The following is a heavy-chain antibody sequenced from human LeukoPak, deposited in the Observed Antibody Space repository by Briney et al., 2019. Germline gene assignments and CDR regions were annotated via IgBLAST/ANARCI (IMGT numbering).Heavy chain of an antibody. CDR2: IYYSGST. D-gene: IGHD3-3*01. V-gene: IGHV4-39*07. Sequence: SETLSLTCTVSGGSISSSSYYWGWIRQPPGKGLEWIGSIYYSGSTYYNPSLKSRVTISVDTSKNQFSLKLSSVTAADTAVYYCARDYDFWSGFNWFDPWGQGTLVTVSS. J-gene: IGHJ5*02. CDR1: GGSISSSSYY. CDR3: ARDYDFWSGFNWFDP.